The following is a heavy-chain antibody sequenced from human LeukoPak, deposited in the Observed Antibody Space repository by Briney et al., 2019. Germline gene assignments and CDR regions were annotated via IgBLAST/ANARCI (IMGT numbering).Heavy chain of an antibody. V-gene: IGHV4-59*08. CDR3: ARTYYYGSGSYIWFDP. CDR2: IYYSGST. D-gene: IGHD3-10*01. J-gene: IGHJ5*02. Sequence: SETLSLTCTVSGGSISSYYWSWIRQPPGKGLEWIGYIYYSGSTNYNPSLKSRVTISVDTSKNQFSLKLSSVTAADTAVYYCARTYYYGSGSYIWFDPWGQGTLVTVSS. CDR1: GGSISSYY.